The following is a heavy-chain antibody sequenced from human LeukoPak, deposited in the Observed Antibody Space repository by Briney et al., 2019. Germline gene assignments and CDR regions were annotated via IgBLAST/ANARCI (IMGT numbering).Heavy chain of an antibody. Sequence: SVKVSCKASVYTFPGYYMQLLRQAPGQGLEWMGSRIANSSGTNDAPTFQGRGTMTRDTSISTSYMELSRLGSDDTAVYYCARGEGIAGLGYWGQGTLVTVSS. CDR2: RIANSSGT. CDR3: ARGEGIAGLGY. V-gene: IGHV1-2*02. CDR1: VYTFPGYY. J-gene: IGHJ4*02. D-gene: IGHD6-13*01.